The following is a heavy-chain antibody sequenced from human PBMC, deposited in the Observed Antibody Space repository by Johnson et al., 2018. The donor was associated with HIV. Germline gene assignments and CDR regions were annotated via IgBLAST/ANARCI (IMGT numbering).Heavy chain of an antibody. CDR3: AKVFSSWPPDSRDAFDI. V-gene: IGHV3-30*02. D-gene: IGHD3-22*01. J-gene: IGHJ3*02. CDR1: GFTFSSYG. Sequence: QVLLVESGGGVVQPGRSLRLSCAASGFTFSSYGMHWVRQAPGKGLEWVAFIRYDGSNKYYAYSVKGRFTISRDNSYNTLYLQMNSLRAEDTAVYYCAKVFSSWPPDSRDAFDIWGQGTMVIVSS. CDR2: IRYDGSNK.